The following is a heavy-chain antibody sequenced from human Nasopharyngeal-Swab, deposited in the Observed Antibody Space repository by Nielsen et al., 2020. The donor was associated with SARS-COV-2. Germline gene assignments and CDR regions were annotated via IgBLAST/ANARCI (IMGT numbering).Heavy chain of an antibody. CDR2: ISYDGSNK. D-gene: IGHD3-3*01. CDR3: ANSDFWSGYYKPHYYYYGMDV. V-gene: IGHV3-30*18. Sequence: WIRQPPGKGLEWVAVISYDGSNKYYADSVKGRFTISRDNSKNTLYLQMNSLRAEDTAVYYCANSDFWSGYYKPHYYYYGMDVWGQGTTVIVSS. J-gene: IGHJ6*02.